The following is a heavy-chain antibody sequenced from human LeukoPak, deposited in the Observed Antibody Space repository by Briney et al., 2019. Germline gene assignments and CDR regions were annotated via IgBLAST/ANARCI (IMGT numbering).Heavy chain of an antibody. D-gene: IGHD1-1*01. V-gene: IGHV3-23*01. Sequence: GGSLRLSCATSGFTFNNYAMSWVRQAPGEGLEWVSGIIGSGGGRYYADSVKGRFTISRDNSRNTLSLEMSSLRAEDTAIYFCAKDETTSGINYFHYWGQGILVTVSS. J-gene: IGHJ4*02. CDR1: GFTFNNYA. CDR2: IIGSGGGR. CDR3: AKDETTSGINYFHY.